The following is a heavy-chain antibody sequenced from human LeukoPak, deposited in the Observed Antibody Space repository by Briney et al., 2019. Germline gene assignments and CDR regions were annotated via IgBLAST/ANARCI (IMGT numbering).Heavy chain of an antibody. CDR3: ARFLRFLEWLPSYYFDY. J-gene: IGHJ4*02. CDR1: GDSISTVSYY. CDR2: FYNSGST. V-gene: IGHV4-39*07. D-gene: IGHD3-3*01. Sequence: KASETLSLTCAVSGDSISTVSYYWGWIRQPPGKGLEWIGNFYNSGSTFYSPSLKSRVSISIDTSTNQFSLKLTSVTAADTAVYYCARFLRFLEWLPSYYFDYWGQGTLVTVS.